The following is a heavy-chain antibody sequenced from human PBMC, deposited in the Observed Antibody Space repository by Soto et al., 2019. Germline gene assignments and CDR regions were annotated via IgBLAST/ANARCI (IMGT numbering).Heavy chain of an antibody. D-gene: IGHD5-18*01. CDR2: IIPILGIA. Sequence: QVQLVQSGAEVKKPGSSVKVSCKASGGTFSSYTISWVLQAPGQGLEWMGRIIPILGIANYAQKFQGRVTITADKSTSTAYMELSSLRSEATAVYYCARLVDTADFDYGGQGTLVTVSS. V-gene: IGHV1-69*02. CDR1: GGTFSSYT. J-gene: IGHJ4*02. CDR3: ARLVDTADFDY.